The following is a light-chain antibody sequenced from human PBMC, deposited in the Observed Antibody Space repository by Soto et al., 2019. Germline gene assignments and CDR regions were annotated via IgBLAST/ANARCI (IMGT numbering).Light chain of an antibody. CDR2: EGS. CDR3: CSYAGSSTLYV. CDR1: SIDVGSYNL. V-gene: IGLV2-23*01. J-gene: IGLJ1*01. Sequence: QSVLTQPASVSGSPGQSITISCTGTSIDVGSYNLVSWYQQHPGRAPKLMIYEGSKRPSGVSNRFSGSKSGNTASLTISGLQAEDEADYYCCSYAGSSTLYVFGTGTRSPS.